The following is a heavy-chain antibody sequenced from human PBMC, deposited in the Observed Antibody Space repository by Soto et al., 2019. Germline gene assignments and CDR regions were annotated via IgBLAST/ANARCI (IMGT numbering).Heavy chain of an antibody. CDR3: AKDFKVSGSHYGTLNYYYGMDV. CDR2: ISYDGYLK. Sequence: SCKASGYTLTTYALQWVRQAPGKGLEWVAVISYDGYLKYYVDSVKGRFTVARDNSKNTLFLEMNSLRVEDTAVYFCAKDFKVSGSHYGTLNYYYGMDVWGQGTTVTVSS. J-gene: IGHJ6*02. D-gene: IGHD3-10*01. V-gene: IGHV3-30*04. CDR1: GYTLTTYA.